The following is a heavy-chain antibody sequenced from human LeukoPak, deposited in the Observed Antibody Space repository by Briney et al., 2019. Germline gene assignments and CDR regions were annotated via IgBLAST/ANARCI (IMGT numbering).Heavy chain of an antibody. J-gene: IGHJ4*02. D-gene: IGHD3-22*01. CDR1: GYTFTSYG. Sequence: ASVKVSCTASGYTFTSYGISWVRQAPGQGLEWMGWISAYNGNTNYAQKFQGRVTMTTDTSTSTAYMELRSLRSDDTAVYYCARIRGYSSGYYAFDYWGQGTLVTVSS. V-gene: IGHV1-18*01. CDR3: ARIRGYSSGYYAFDY. CDR2: ISAYNGNT.